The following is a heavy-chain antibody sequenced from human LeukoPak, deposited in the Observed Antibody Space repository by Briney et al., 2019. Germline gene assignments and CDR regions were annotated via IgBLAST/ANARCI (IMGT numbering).Heavy chain of an antibody. V-gene: IGHV3-9*01. J-gene: IGHJ4*02. CDR2: ISWNSGSI. CDR1: AFTFNDDA. Sequence: GRSLRLSCAASAFTFNDDAMDWDRQVPGKGLGWVSGISWNSGSIGYADSVKGRFTISRDNAKNSLYVQMNRLRAEDAALYDCAKSTPYTSSWYNGGYYFDYWGQGTLVTVSS. D-gene: IGHD6-13*01. CDR3: AKSTPYTSSWYNGGYYFDY.